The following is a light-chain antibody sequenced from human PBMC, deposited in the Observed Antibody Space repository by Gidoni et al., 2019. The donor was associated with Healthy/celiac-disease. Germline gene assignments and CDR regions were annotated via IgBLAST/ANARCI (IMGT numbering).Light chain of an antibody. J-gene: IGLJ2*01. CDR2: EVS. CDR1: SSEVGGYHY. Sequence: SALTQPPSASGSPGQSVTISCTGTSSEVGGYHYVSWYQQHPGTAPKLMIYEVSTRPSGVPDRFSGSKSGNTASLSVSGVQAEDEADDYCSAYAGSNNVVFGGGTKLTVL. CDR3: SAYAGSNNVV. V-gene: IGLV2-8*01.